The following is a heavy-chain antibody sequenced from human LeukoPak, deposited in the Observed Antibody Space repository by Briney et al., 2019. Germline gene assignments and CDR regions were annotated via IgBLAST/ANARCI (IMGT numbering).Heavy chain of an antibody. CDR3: VRGSSGTAIRGVSWAWFDP. CDR1: GFTLSSYW. CDR2: IKPDGSEK. J-gene: IGHJ5*02. V-gene: IGHV3-7*05. D-gene: IGHD3-10*01. Sequence: PGGSLRLSCAASGFTLSSYWMTWVRQAPGKGLEWVANIKPDGSEKYFVDSVRGRFTISRDNVMNSLYLHMNSLRDDDTAVYYCVRGSSGTAIRGVSWAWFDPWGQGTLVTVSS.